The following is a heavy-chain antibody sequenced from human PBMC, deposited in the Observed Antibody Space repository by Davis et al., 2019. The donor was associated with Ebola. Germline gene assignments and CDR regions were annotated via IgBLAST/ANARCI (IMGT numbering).Heavy chain of an antibody. CDR2: ISSSSSYI. J-gene: IGHJ6*02. Sequence: GESLKISCAASGFTFSSYSMNWVRQAPGKGLEWVSFISSSSSYIYYADSVKGRFTISRDNAKNSLYLQMNSLRAEDTAVYYCARWSIAARPGYYYGMDVWGQGTTVTVSS. V-gene: IGHV3-21*01. D-gene: IGHD6-6*01. CDR1: GFTFSSYS. CDR3: ARWSIAARPGYYYGMDV.